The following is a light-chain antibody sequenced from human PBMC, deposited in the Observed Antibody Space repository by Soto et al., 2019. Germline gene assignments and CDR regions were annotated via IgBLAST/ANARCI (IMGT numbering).Light chain of an antibody. J-gene: IGKJ1*01. V-gene: IGKV2-28*01. Sequence: DIVMTQSPLSLPVTPGEPASISCRSSQSLLHSNGYNYLDWYLQKPGQSPQLLIYLGSNRASGVPDRFSGSGSGTDFTLKISRVEAEDVGVYYCMQALQTLTPWAWTFGQGTKVEIK. CDR3: MQALQTLTPWAWT. CDR1: QSLLHSNGYNY. CDR2: LGS.